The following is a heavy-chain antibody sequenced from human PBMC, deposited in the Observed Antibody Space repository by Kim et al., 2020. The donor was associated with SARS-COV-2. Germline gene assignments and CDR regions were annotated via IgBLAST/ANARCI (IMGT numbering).Heavy chain of an antibody. D-gene: IGHD3-10*01. CDR3: ARGPVLLWFGELLLEADY. Sequence: ASVKVSCKASGYTFTSYAMNWVRQAPGQGLEWMGWINTNTGNPTYAQGFTGRFVFSLDTSVSTAYLQICSLKAEDTAVYYCARGPVLLWFGELLLEADYWGQGTLVTVSS. CDR1: GYTFTSYA. J-gene: IGHJ4*02. CDR2: INTNTGNP. V-gene: IGHV7-4-1*01.